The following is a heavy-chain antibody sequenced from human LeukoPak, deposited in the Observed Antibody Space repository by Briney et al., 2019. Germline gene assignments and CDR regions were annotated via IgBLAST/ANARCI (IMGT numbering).Heavy chain of an antibody. Sequence: GGSLRLSCAASGFTFSSYAMHWVRQAPGKGLEWVAVISYDGSNKYYADSVKGRFTISRDNSKNTLYLQMNSLRAEDTAVYYCARGGDDFWSGYYPFDYWGQGTLVTVSS. V-gene: IGHV3-30*04. CDR3: ARGGDDFWSGYYPFDY. J-gene: IGHJ4*02. D-gene: IGHD3-3*01. CDR2: ISYDGSNK. CDR1: GFTFSSYA.